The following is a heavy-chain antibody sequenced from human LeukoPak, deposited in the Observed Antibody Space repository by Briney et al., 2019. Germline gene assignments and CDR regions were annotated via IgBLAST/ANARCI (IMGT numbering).Heavy chain of an antibody. Sequence: SETLSLTCAVSGGSISSGCYSWSWIRQPPGKGLEWLGYIYHSGSTYYNPSLKSRVTISVDRSKNQFSLKLSSVSAADTAVYYCARAPKLLSEPYYFDYWGQGTLVTVSS. CDR1: GGSISSGCYS. J-gene: IGHJ4*02. V-gene: IGHV4-30-2*01. D-gene: IGHD3-22*01. CDR3: ARAPKLLSEPYYFDY. CDR2: IYHSGST.